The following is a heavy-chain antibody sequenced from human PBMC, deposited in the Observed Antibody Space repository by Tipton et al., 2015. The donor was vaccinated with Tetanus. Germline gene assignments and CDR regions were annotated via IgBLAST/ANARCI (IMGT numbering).Heavy chain of an antibody. D-gene: IGHD5-24*01. V-gene: IGHV4-59*12. CDR3: ARGIDAYKTGNY. J-gene: IGHJ4*02. Sequence: TLSLTCTVSGGSISSFYWSWIRQSPGRGLEWIGYIYYTGNTNYNPSLKSRATISADTTKKQFSLKLTPLTAADTSVYFCARGIDAYKTGNYWGQGTLVTVSS. CDR2: IYYTGNT. CDR1: GGSISSFY.